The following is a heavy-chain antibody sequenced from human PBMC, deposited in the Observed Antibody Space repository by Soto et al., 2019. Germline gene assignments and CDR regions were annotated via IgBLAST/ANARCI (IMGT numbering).Heavy chain of an antibody. CDR1: GFTFSSYG. D-gene: IGHD6-19*01. J-gene: IGHJ6*02. CDR3: AKDMEDSSGWYSEHYYGMDV. V-gene: IGHV3-30*18. Sequence: GESLKISCAASGFTFSSYGMHWVRQAPGKGLEWVAVISYDGSNKYYADSVKGRFTISRDNSKNTLYLQMNSLRAEDTAVYYCAKDMEDSSGWYSEHYYGMDVWGQGTTVTVSS. CDR2: ISYDGSNK.